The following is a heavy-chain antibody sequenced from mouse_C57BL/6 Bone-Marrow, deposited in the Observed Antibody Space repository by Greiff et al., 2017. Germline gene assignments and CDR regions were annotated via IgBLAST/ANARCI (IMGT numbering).Heavy chain of an antibody. CDR3: ASFITTVVDAMDY. CDR1: GFTFSDYY. J-gene: IGHJ4*01. CDR2: ISNGGGST. V-gene: IGHV5-12*01. Sequence: EVKLVESGGGLVQPGGSLKLSCAASGFTFSDYYMYWVRQTPEKRLEWVAYISNGGGSTYYPDTVKGRFTISRDNAKNTLYLQMSRLKSEDTAMYYCASFITTVVDAMDYWGQGTSVTVSS. D-gene: IGHD1-1*01.